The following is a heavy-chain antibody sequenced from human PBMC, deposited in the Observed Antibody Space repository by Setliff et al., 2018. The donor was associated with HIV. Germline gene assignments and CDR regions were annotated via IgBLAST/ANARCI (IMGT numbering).Heavy chain of an antibody. CDR2: IRSKAHGGTT. CDR3: TRSLLITMNGMDV. CDR1: GFTFGDYA. J-gene: IGHJ6*02. Sequence: GGSLRLSCTPSGFTFGDYALTWVRQAPGKGLEWVGFIRSKAHGGTTEYAASVKGRFIISRDDSKSIAYLQMNSLKTEDTAVYYCTRSLLITMNGMDVWGQGTTVTVSS. D-gene: IGHD3-22*01. V-gene: IGHV3-49*04.